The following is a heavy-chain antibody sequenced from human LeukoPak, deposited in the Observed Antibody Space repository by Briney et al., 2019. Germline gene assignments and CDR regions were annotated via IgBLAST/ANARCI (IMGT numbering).Heavy chain of an antibody. Sequence: SQTLSLTCTVSGGSISSGDYYWSWIRQPPGKGLEWIGYIYYSGSTYYNPSLKSRVTISVDTSKNQFSLELSSVTAADTAVYYCAREWFGGYFDYWDQGTLVTVSS. CDR3: AREWFGGYFDY. J-gene: IGHJ4*02. V-gene: IGHV4-30-4*01. CDR1: GGSISSGDYY. D-gene: IGHD3-10*01. CDR2: IYYSGST.